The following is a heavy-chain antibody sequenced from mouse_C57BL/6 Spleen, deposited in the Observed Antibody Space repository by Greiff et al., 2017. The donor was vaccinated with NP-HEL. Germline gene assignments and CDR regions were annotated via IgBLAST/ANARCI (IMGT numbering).Heavy chain of an antibody. CDR2: IYPGDGDT. CDR1: GYAFSSSW. CDR3: ARGIILSMDY. Sequence: QVQLKQSGPELVKPGASVKISCKASGYAFSSSWMNWVKQRPGKGLEWIGRIYPGDGDTNYNGKFKGKATLTADKSSSTAYMQLSSLTSEDSAVYFCARGIILSMDYWGQGTSVTVSS. V-gene: IGHV1-82*01. J-gene: IGHJ4*01.